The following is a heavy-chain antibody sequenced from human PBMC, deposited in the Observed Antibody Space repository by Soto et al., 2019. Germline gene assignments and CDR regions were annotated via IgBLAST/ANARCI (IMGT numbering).Heavy chain of an antibody. CDR3: AMRDN. V-gene: IGHV3-30*03. CDR2: ISYDGSNK. D-gene: IGHD2-15*01. J-gene: IGHJ4*02. CDR1: GFTFSSYV. Sequence: QVQLVESGGGVVQPGRSLRLSCAASGFTFSSYVMHWVRQAPGKGLEWVAVISYDGSNKYYADSVKGRFTISRDNSKNTLYLQMNSLRAADTAVYYCAMRDNWGQGTLVTVSS.